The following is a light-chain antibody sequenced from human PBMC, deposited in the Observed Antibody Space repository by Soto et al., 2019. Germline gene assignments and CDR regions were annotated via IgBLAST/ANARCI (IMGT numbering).Light chain of an antibody. CDR1: KFGDKY. Sequence: SYELTQPPSVSVSPGQTASITCSGDKFGDKYAWWYQQKSGQSPVLVIYQDNKRPSGIHERISGSKSGNTATLTISGTQAMDEADYFCQAWDSSVVVFGGGTKLTVL. CDR2: QDN. CDR3: QAWDSSVVV. V-gene: IGLV3-1*01. J-gene: IGLJ2*01.